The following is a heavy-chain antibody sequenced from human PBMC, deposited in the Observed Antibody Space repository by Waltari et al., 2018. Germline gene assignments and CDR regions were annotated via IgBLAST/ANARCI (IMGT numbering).Heavy chain of an antibody. J-gene: IGHJ4*02. CDR1: GFPFSSYW. CDR3: ARESSSTFDS. D-gene: IGHD6-6*01. CDR2: INSAGTTT. Sequence: EVQLVESGGGLVQHGGSLRVPCAASGFPFSSYWMHWVRQAPGKGLVWVSHINSAGTTTTYADPVKGRFTISRDNAKNTLYLQMNSLRAEDTAVYYCARESSSTFDSWGQGTLVTVSS. V-gene: IGHV3-74*01.